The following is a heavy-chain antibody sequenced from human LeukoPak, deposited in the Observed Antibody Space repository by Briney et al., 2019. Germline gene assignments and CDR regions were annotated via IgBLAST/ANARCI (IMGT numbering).Heavy chain of an antibody. CDR1: GFTFSDYY. J-gene: IGHJ6*03. V-gene: IGHV3-11*04. Sequence: GGSLRLSCAASGFTFSDYYMSWILQAPGKGLEWVSYIGSSAGTIYYADSVKGRFTISRDNAKNSLYLQMNSLRAEDTAVYYCARGRSGWYFSYYYYYMDVWGKGTTVTISS. CDR3: ARGRSGWYFSYYYYYMDV. D-gene: IGHD6-19*01. CDR2: IGSSAGTI.